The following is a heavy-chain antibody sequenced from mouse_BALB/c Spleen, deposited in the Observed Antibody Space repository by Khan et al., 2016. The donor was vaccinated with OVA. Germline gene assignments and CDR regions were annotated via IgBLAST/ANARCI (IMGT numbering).Heavy chain of an antibody. V-gene: IGHV1-9*01. Sequence: QIQLVQSGAELMKPGASVKISCKASGYTFSTYWIEWVKQRPGHGLEWIGEILPRSGSTKYNENFKGKATFTADKSSNTASMQLSSLTSEDSAVYYCASTARAYYYAMDYWGQGTSVTVSS. CDR3: ASTARAYYYAMDY. D-gene: IGHD3-1*01. CDR2: ILPRSGST. CDR1: GYTFSTYW. J-gene: IGHJ4*01.